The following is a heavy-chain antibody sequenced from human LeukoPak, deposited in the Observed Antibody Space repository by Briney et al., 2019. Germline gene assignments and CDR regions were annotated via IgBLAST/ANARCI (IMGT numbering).Heavy chain of an antibody. J-gene: IGHJ4*02. Sequence: PGGSLRLSSAASGFTFDDYAMHWVRQAPGKGLEWVSGINWNSGSIGYADSVKGRFTISRDNAKNSLYLQMNSLRAEDTALYYCAKDTWYYYDSSGLFDYWGQGTLVTVSS. D-gene: IGHD3-22*01. CDR3: AKDTWYYYDSSGLFDY. CDR2: INWNSGSI. V-gene: IGHV3-9*01. CDR1: GFTFDDYA.